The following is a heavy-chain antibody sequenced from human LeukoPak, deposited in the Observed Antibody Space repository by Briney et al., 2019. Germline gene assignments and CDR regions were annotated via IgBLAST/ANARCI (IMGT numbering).Heavy chain of an antibody. J-gene: IGHJ4*02. D-gene: IGHD6-6*01. Sequence: ASVKVSCKASGYTFISFGFSWVRQAPGQGPEWMGWISGYTGNTNYAQRFQGRVTMTTDTSTSTAYMELRTLRSDDTAVYYCVRDLNSAARSFFDYWGAGTLVTVSS. CDR3: VRDLNSAARSFFDY. V-gene: IGHV1-18*01. CDR2: ISGYTGNT. CDR1: GYTFISFG.